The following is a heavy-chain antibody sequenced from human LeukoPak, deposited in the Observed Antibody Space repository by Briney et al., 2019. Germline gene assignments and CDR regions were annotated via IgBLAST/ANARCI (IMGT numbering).Heavy chain of an antibody. CDR2: INSDGSST. Sequence: GGSLRLSCAASGFTFSSYWMHWVRQAPGKGLVWVSRINSDGSSTSYADSVKGRFTISRDNSKNTLYLQMNSLRAEDTAVYYCARQEAYGSGKPPGRFDYWGQGTLVTVSS. J-gene: IGHJ4*02. D-gene: IGHD3-10*01. CDR3: ARQEAYGSGKPPGRFDY. CDR1: GFTFSSYW. V-gene: IGHV3-74*01.